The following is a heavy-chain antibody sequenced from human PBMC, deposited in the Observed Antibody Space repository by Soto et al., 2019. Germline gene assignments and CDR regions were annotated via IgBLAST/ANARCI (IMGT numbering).Heavy chain of an antibody. D-gene: IGHD3-3*01. CDR3: ARRESWSGYYIYYYYYGMDV. V-gene: IGHV4-39*01. Sequence: PSETLSLTCTVSGGSISSSSYYWGWIRQPPGKGLEWIGSIYYSGSTYYNPSLKSRVTISVDTSKNQFSLKLSSVTAADTAVYYCARRESWSGYYIYYYYYGMDVWGQGTTVTVSS. CDR2: IYYSGST. CDR1: GGSISSSSYY. J-gene: IGHJ6*02.